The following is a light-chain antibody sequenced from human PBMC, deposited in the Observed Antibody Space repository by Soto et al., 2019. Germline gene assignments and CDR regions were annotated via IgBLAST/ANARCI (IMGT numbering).Light chain of an antibody. V-gene: IGKV3-11*01. CDR3: QHRSNWPTWT. Sequence: PGERATFSCRASQSISSYLAWYQQKPGQAPRLLIYDASNRATGIPARFSGSGSGTDFTLTISSLEPEDIAIYYCQHRSNWPTWTFGQGTKV. CDR2: DAS. CDR1: QSISSY. J-gene: IGKJ1*01.